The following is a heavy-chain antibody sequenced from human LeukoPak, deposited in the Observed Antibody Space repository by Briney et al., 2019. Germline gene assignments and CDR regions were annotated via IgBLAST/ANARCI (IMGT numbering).Heavy chain of an antibody. CDR3: ARGGSLAARPGYT. D-gene: IGHD6-6*01. J-gene: IGHJ4*02. Sequence: SETLSLTCTVSGGSISSSSYYWGWIRQPPGKGLDWTGSIYYSGSTYYHPSLKSRVTISVDTSKIQFSLKLSSVTAADTAVYYCARGGSLAARPGYTWGQGTLVTVSS. V-gene: IGHV4-39*01. CDR2: IYYSGST. CDR1: GGSISSSSYY.